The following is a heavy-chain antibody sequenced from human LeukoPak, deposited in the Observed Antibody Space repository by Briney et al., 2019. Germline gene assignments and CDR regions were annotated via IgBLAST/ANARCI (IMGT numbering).Heavy chain of an antibody. CDR1: GFTFSTYA. V-gene: IGHV3-23*01. Sequence: GGSLRLSCAVSGFTFSTYATSWVRQAPGKGLEYVSSISGSGRSTYYADSVKGRFTISKDNSESTLFLQMDSLRVDDTAVYYCAKHVAARREPFDYWGQGTLVTVSS. CDR2: ISGSGRST. CDR3: AKHVAARREPFDY. J-gene: IGHJ4*02. D-gene: IGHD6-6*01.